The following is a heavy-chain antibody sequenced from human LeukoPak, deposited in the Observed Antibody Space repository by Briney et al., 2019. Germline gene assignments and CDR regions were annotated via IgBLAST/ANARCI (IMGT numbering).Heavy chain of an antibody. Sequence: GGSLRLSCAASGFTFSSYAMSWVRQAPGKGLEWVSAISGSGGSTYYADSVKGRFTISRDNSRSTLYLQMDSLRAGDTAVYYCAKDQPTDGYNSIWGRGTLVTVSS. CDR2: ISGSGGST. CDR1: GFTFSSYA. V-gene: IGHV3-23*01. D-gene: IGHD5-24*01. CDR3: AKDQPTDGYNSI. J-gene: IGHJ4*02.